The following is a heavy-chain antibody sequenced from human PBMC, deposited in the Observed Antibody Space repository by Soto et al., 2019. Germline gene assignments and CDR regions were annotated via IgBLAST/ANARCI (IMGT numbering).Heavy chain of an antibody. J-gene: IGHJ6*02. CDR3: ARGIPDLYYYGMDV. CDR2: TYYRSKWYT. Sequence: QTLSLTCAISGDSVSRNSGAWNWIRQSPSRGLEWLGRTYYRSKWYTDYALSVKSRITINPETSKNQFSLQLNSVTPEDTAVYYCARGIPDLYYYGMDVWGQGTTVTVSS. D-gene: IGHD2-21*01. V-gene: IGHV6-1*01. CDR1: GDSVSRNSGA.